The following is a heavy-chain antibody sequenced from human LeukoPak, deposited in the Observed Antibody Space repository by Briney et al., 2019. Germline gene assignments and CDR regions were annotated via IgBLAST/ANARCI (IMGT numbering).Heavy chain of an antibody. V-gene: IGHV4-39*01. Sequence: PSETLSLTCTVSGGSISSSSYYWGWIRQPPGKGLEWIGSIYYSGSTYYNPSPKSRVTISVDTSKNQFSLKLSSVTAADTAVYYCARQTLDCSGGSCYGYFDYWGQGTLVTVSS. CDR1: GGSISSSSYY. D-gene: IGHD2-15*01. CDR3: ARQTLDCSGGSCYGYFDY. J-gene: IGHJ4*02. CDR2: IYYSGST.